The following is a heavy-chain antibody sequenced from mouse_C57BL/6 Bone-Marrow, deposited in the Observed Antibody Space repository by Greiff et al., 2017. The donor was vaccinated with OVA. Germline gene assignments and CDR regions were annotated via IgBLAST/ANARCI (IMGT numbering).Heavy chain of an antibody. CDR1: GFTFSSYG. Sequence: DVQLQESGGDLVKPGGSLKLSCAASGFTFSSYGMSWVRQTPDKRLEWVATISSGGSYTYYPDSVKGRFTISRDNAKNTLYLQMSSLKSEDTAMYYCARHLPFAYWGQGTLVTVSA. CDR3: ARHLPFAY. CDR2: ISSGGSYT. J-gene: IGHJ3*01. V-gene: IGHV5-6*01.